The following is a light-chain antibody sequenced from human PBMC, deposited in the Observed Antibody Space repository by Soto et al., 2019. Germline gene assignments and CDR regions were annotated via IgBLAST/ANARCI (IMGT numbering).Light chain of an antibody. CDR1: KSVSNN. Sequence: EIVMTQSPAILSVSPGERAILSCRASKSVSNNLAWYQQKPGQAPRLLIFGASIRATGIPARFSGSGSGTEFTVTISSLQSEDFAVYYCQQYKDWPRTFGQGTKVEIK. V-gene: IGKV3-15*01. CDR2: GAS. J-gene: IGKJ1*01. CDR3: QQYKDWPRT.